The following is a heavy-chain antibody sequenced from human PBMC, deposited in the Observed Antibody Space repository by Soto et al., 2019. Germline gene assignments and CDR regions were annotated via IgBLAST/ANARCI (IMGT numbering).Heavy chain of an antibody. D-gene: IGHD3-3*01. CDR2: IRSKAYGGTT. V-gene: IGHV3-49*03. CDR3: TRDSLPIFGVVPRAFDI. J-gene: IGHJ3*02. Sequence: GGSLRLSCTASGFTFGDYAMSWFRQAPGKGLEWVGFIRSKAYGGTTEYAASVKGRFTISRDDSKSIAYLQMNSLKTEDTAVYYCTRDSLPIFGVVPRAFDIWGQGTMVTVSS. CDR1: GFTFGDYA.